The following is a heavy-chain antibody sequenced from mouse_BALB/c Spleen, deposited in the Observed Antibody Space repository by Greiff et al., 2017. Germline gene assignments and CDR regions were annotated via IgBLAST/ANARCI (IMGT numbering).Heavy chain of an antibody. CDR1: GFTFSSYA. CDR2: ISSGGST. V-gene: IGHV5-6-5*01. CDR3: ARHYYGSSYRYYFDY. J-gene: IGHJ2*01. D-gene: IGHD1-1*01. Sequence: EVQRVESGGGLVKPGGSLKLSCAASGFTFSSYAMSWVRQTPEKRLEWVASISSGGSTYYPDSVKGRFTISRDNARNILYLQMSSLRSEDTAMYYCARHYYGSSYRYYFDYWGQGTTLTVSS.